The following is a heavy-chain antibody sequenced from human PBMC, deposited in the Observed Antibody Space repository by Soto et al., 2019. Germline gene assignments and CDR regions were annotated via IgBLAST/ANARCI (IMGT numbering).Heavy chain of an antibody. D-gene: IGHD6-19*01. V-gene: IGHV3-21*01. J-gene: IGHJ6*02. CDR3: ARLGSGRTYYYYGMDV. CDR1: GFTFSSYA. Sequence: GGSLRLSCAASGFTFSSYAMSWVRQAPGKGLEWVSAISSSSSYIYYAGSVKGRFTISRDNAKNSLYLQMNSLRAEDTAVYYCARLGSGRTYYYYGMDVWGQGTTVTVSS. CDR2: ISSSSSYI.